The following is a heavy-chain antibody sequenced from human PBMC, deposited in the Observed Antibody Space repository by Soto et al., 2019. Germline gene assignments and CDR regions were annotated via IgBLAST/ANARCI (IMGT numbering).Heavy chain of an antibody. CDR1: GFTFSNYD. CDR2: ISGGGGRI. CDR3: AKRPASLVCFDY. V-gene: IGHV3-23*01. Sequence: EVQLLESGGGLVQPGGSLRLSCAASGFTFSNYDMSWVCQAPGKGLEWVSTISGGGGRIYDADSVKGRFTISRDNSKNTLYMQMNSLRAEDTAVYYCAKRPASLVCFDYWGQGTLVTVSS. J-gene: IGHJ4*02. D-gene: IGHD2-2*01.